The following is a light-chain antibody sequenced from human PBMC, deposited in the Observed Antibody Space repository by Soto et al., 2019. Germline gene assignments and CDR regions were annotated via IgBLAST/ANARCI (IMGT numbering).Light chain of an antibody. CDR3: CSYAGSSTYV. J-gene: IGLJ1*01. V-gene: IGLV2-23*01. Sequence: QSALTQPASVSGSPGQSITISCTGTSSDVGRYNRVSWYQHHPGKAPKCMIYEGSKRPSGISNRFSGSKSGNTASLTISGLQAEDEADYYCCSYAGSSTYVFGTGTKLTVL. CDR2: EGS. CDR1: SSDVGRYNR.